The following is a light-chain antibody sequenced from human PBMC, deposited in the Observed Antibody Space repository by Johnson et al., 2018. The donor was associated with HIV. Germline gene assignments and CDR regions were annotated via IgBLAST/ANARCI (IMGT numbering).Light chain of an antibody. CDR2: KNN. CDR3: GTWHTSLSGGGV. Sequence: QSVLTQPPSVSAAPGQKVTISCSGSTSNIGNNYISWYHLLPGTPPKLLIFKNNERPSGIPDRFSASKSGTSATLGITGLQTGDEGDYYCGTWHTSLSGGGVFGTGTKVTVL. V-gene: IGLV1-51*02. CDR1: TSNIGNNY. J-gene: IGLJ1*01.